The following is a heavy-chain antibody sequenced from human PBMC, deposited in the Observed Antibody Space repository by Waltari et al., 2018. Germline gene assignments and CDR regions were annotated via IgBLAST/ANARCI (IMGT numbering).Heavy chain of an antibody. J-gene: IGHJ4*02. CDR3: AKKIGGEAVPAIPFDC. V-gene: IGHV3-23*01. D-gene: IGHD2-2*01. Sequence: EVQLLESGGGLVQPGGSLRLSCAASGFTFSSYAMTWVRQAPGKGLGWVSVISGSSGSTFDSGAGKGRFTISRDNYKNILYLQMNSLRAEDTAVYYCAKKIGGEAVPAIPFDCWGQGTLVTVSS. CDR1: GFTFSSYA. CDR2: ISGSSGST.